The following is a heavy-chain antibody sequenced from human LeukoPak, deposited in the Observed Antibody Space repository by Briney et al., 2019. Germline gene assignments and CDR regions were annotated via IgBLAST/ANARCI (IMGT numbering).Heavy chain of an antibody. D-gene: IGHD3-22*01. V-gene: IGHV4-61*02. J-gene: IGHJ4*02. CDR1: GGSISSGSYY. CDR2: IYTSGST. CDR3: ASHSSGYYYYFDY. Sequence: SQTLSLTSTVSGGSISSGSYYWSWIRRPAGKGLEWIGRIYTSGSTNYNPSLKSRVTISVDTSKNQFSLKLSSVTAADTAVYYCASHSSGYYYYFDYWGQGTLVTVSS.